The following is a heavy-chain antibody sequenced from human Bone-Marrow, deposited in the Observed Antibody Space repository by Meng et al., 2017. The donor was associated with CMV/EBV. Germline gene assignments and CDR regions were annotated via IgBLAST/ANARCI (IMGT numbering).Heavy chain of an antibody. V-gene: IGHV1-2*02. D-gene: IGHD2-2*01. CDR3: ASGYCSSTSCYRAPGDNYYGMDV. CDR2: INPNSGGT. J-gene: IGHJ6*02. Sequence: ASVKVSCKASGYTFTGYYMLWVRQAPGQGLEWMRWINPNSGGTNYAQKFQGRVTMTRDTSISTAYMELSRLRSDDTAVYYCASGYCSSTSCYRAPGDNYYGMDVWGQGTTVTVSS. CDR1: GYTFTGYY.